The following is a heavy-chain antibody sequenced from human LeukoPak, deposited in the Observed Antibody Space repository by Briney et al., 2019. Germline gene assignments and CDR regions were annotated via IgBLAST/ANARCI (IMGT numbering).Heavy chain of an antibody. V-gene: IGHV4-4*02. Sequence: SETLSLTCAVSGDSISSNNWWSWVRQPPGKGLEWIGEISHSGSTNYNPSLQSRVTISVDKSKNQFSLKVSSVTAADTAVYYCARGHIAYCGGDCSWLIDYWGQGTLVTVSS. J-gene: IGHJ4*02. CDR3: ARGHIAYCGGDCSWLIDY. CDR2: ISHSGST. CDR1: GDSISSNNW. D-gene: IGHD2-21*02.